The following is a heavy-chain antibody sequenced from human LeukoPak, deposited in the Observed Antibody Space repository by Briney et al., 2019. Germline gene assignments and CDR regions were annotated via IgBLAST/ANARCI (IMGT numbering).Heavy chain of an antibody. Sequence: PGGSLRLSCAASGFSVSNNGIHWVRQAPGKGLEWVAVLWPDGITTRYADSVEGRFTMSRDNSKNTVYVQMISLRAEDTAVYFCARLPKYSRPLDYWGQGTLVTVSS. CDR1: GFSVSNNG. J-gene: IGHJ4*02. V-gene: IGHV3-33*01. CDR3: ARLPKYSRPLDY. CDR2: LWPDGITT. D-gene: IGHD6-6*01.